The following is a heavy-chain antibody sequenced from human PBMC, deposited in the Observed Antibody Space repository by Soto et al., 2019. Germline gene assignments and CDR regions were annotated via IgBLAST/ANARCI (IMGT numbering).Heavy chain of an antibody. D-gene: IGHD6-13*01. Sequence: AETLSLTCTVSGGSISSSSYCWGWIRQPPGKGLEWIGSIYYSGSTYYNPSLKSRVTISVDTSKNQFSLKLSSVTAADTAVYYCARPPYSSTLRYYGTDVWGQGTTVTVSS. J-gene: IGHJ6*02. CDR3: ARPPYSSTLRYYGTDV. CDR2: IYYSGST. V-gene: IGHV4-39*01. CDR1: GGSISSSSYC.